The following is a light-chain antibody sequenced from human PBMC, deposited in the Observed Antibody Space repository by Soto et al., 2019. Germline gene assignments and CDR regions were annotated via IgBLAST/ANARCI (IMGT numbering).Light chain of an antibody. Sequence: EIVLTQSPATLSLSPGERATLSCRASQSVSSYLAWYQQKPGQAPRLLIYDGSNRATGIAARFSGSGSGTDFTLTISSLEPEDFAVYYCQQRSNWPTFGQGTRLEIK. CDR3: QQRSNWPT. CDR1: QSVSSY. V-gene: IGKV3-11*01. CDR2: DGS. J-gene: IGKJ5*01.